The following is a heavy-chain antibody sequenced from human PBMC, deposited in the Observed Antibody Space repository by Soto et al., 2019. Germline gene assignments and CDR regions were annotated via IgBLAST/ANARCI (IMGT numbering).Heavy chain of an antibody. Sequence: GGSLRLSCAASGFTFSNAWMNWVRQAPGKGLEWVGRIKSKTDGGTTDYAAPVKGRFTISRDDSKNSLYLQMNSLRAEDTAVYYCARDSRNYYYYMDVWGKGTTVTVSS. V-gene: IGHV3-15*07. CDR1: GFTFSNAW. CDR2: IKSKTDGGTT. CDR3: ARDSRNYYYYMDV. J-gene: IGHJ6*03.